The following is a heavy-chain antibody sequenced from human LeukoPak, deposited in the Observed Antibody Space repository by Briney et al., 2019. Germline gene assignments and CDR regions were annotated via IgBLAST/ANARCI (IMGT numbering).Heavy chain of an antibody. CDR1: GLTFTAYG. V-gene: IGHV3-33*05. CDR2: VSYDGSHK. J-gene: IGHJ4*02. CDR3: AAREQNNYFDY. D-gene: IGHD1/OR15-1a*01. Sequence: PGMSLRLSCTASGLTFTAYGMHWVRQAPGKGLGWVALVSYDGSHKFYADSVKGRFTISRDNSKNTLYLQMNSLRAADTAVYYCAAREQNNYFDYWGQGTLVTVSS.